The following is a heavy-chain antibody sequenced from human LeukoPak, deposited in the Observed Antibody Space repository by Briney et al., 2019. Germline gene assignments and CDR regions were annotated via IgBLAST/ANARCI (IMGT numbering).Heavy chain of an antibody. V-gene: IGHV3-9*01. Sequence: GGSLRLSCAASGFTFDDYAMHWVRQAPGKGLEWVSGISWSSGSIAYADSVKGRFTISRDNAKNSLYLQMNSLRAEDTALYYCAKGLRLGELSPPFDYWGQGTLVTVSS. D-gene: IGHD3-16*02. CDR1: GFTFDDYA. J-gene: IGHJ4*02. CDR3: AKGLRLGELSPPFDY. CDR2: ISWSSGSI.